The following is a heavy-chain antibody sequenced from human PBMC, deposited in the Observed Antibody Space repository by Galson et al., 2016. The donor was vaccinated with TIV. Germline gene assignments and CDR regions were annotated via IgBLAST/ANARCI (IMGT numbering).Heavy chain of an antibody. CDR2: MNPDNAKT. Sequence: SVKVSCKASGYTFTNDHIHWVRQVSGQGPEWVGWMNPDNAKTGFAQKFQGRVAMTRNTSVSTVYMELSMLTSEDTAVYYCPRVVSRSWYADWFDPWGQGTLVTVSS. CDR3: PRVVSRSWYADWFDP. D-gene: IGHD6-13*01. CDR1: GYTFTNDH. V-gene: IGHV1-8*01. J-gene: IGHJ5*02.